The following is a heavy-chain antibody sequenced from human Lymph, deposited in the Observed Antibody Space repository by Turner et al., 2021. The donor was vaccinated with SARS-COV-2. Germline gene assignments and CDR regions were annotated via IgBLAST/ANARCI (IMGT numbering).Heavy chain of an antibody. CDR3: ASNQGSTSGYDHGMNV. CDR2: FYKIGSI. Sequence: QVQLQESGPGLVRPTETLSLTCTVSGGSISSTSWSWIRQSPGRGLEWIGYFYKIGSIDYNPTLRSRDTISVDTSKNQLSLNLIAVTAADTAVYYGASNQGSTSGYDHGMNVWGQGTAVIVSS. J-gene: IGHJ6*02. V-gene: IGHV4-59*08. CDR1: GGSISSTS. D-gene: IGHD1-1*01.